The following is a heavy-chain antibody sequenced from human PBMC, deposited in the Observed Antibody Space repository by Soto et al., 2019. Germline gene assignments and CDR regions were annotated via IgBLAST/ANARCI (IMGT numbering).Heavy chain of an antibody. CDR1: GFSFGDYY. Sequence: QVQLEESGGGLVKPGGSLRLSCAASGFSFGDYYMNWLRQAPGKGLEWIAFISRTGNTIHYADSVKGRFAISREDAKMSLYLQMNTRRVDDTAIYYCAREISPPRYNVYNSGMDVWGPGTTVAVS. CDR2: ISRTGNTI. J-gene: IGHJ6*02. CDR3: AREISPPRYNVYNSGMDV. D-gene: IGHD3-10*01. V-gene: IGHV3-11*01.